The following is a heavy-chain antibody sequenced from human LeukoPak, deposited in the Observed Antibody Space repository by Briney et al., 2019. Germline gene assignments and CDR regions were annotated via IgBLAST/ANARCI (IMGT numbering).Heavy chain of an antibody. CDR3: AMGAITPFDN. CDR2: IYADGSST. CDR1: GFTFSSFL. D-gene: IGHD3-3*01. Sequence: GGSLRLSCAASGFTFSSFLMHWVRQAPGKGPVWVSRIYADGSSTTYADSVRGRFSISRDNAKNMLYLQMNSLRAEDTAVYYCAMGAITPFDNWGQGTLVIVSS. J-gene: IGHJ4*02. V-gene: IGHV3-74*01.